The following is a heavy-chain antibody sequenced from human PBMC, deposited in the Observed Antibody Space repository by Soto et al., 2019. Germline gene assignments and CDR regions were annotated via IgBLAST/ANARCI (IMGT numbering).Heavy chain of an antibody. CDR1: GFTFSSYA. J-gene: IGHJ2*01. Sequence: PGGSLRLSCAASGFTFSSYAISWIRLSPGKGLEWVSVISGSGISTHYAASVKGRFTVSRDNSKNTLYLQMNSLRAEDTAVYNCAKEPVGPDWYFDLWGRGTLVTVSS. CDR2: ISGSGIST. CDR3: AKEPVGPDWYFDL. V-gene: IGHV3-23*01.